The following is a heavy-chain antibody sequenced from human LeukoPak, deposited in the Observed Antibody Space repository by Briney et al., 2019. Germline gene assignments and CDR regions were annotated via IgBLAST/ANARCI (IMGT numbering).Heavy chain of an antibody. D-gene: IGHD6-13*01. Sequence: SVKVSCKTSGGTLRSHIFSWVRQAPGQGLEWMGSITPSIDSVKSGHRLEGRVTITTDKYTGKVYMELHSLRTEVTDIYYFARVNLLGSKYNWFDPWGEGSLVTDS. V-gene: IGHV1-69*08. J-gene: IGHJ5*02. CDR2: ITPSIDSV. CDR1: GGTLRSHI. CDR3: ARVNLLGSKYNWFDP.